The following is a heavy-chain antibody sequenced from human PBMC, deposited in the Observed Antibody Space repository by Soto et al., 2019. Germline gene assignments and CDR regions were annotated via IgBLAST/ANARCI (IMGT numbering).Heavy chain of an antibody. CDR3: ARDPPRYYDSSGSSLSSY. D-gene: IGHD3-22*01. CDR1: GFTFSSYS. CDR2: ISSSSSTI. Sequence: EVQLVESGGGLVQPGGSLRLSCAASGFTFSSYSMNWVRQAPGKGLEWVSYISSSSSTIYYADSVKGRFTISRDNAKNSLYLQMNSLRDEDTAVYYCARDPPRYYDSSGSSLSSYWGQGTLVTVSS. J-gene: IGHJ4*02. V-gene: IGHV3-48*02.